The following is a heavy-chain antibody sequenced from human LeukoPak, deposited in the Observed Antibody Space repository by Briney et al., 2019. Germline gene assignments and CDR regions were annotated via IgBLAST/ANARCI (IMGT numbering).Heavy chain of an antibody. J-gene: IGHJ3*02. Sequence: GASVKVSCKASGYTFTAYFIHWLRQAPGQGLEWMGWITPNSGDTNFAQKFQGRVIMTRDTSTTTAYMELNSLTSYDTALYYCARGSLTGVDGVVPRAFVIWAKGQWSPSLQ. V-gene: IGHV1-2*02. CDR1: GYTFTAYF. CDR3: ARGSLTGVDGVVPRAFVI. D-gene: IGHD3-3*01. CDR2: ITPNSGDT.